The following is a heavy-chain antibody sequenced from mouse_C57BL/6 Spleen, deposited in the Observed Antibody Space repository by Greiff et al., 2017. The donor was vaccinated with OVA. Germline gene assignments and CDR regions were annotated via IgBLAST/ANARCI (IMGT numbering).Heavy chain of an antibody. CDR2: IFPGSGST. CDR1: GYTFTDYY. V-gene: IGHV1-75*01. Sequence: LVESGPELVKPGASVKISCKASGYTFTDYYINWVKQRPGQGLAWIGWIFPGSGSTYYNEKFKGKATLTVDKSSSTAYMLLISLPSEDSAVYFCARWGYGAMDYWGQGTSVTVSS. J-gene: IGHJ4*01. CDR3: ARWGYGAMDY. D-gene: IGHD2-14*01.